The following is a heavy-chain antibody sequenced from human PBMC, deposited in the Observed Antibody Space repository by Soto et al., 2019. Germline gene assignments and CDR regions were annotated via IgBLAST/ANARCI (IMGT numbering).Heavy chain of an antibody. V-gene: IGHV3-33*08. CDR3: ARSHSNSLCIDY. CDR2: IWYDGSNK. J-gene: IGHJ4*02. CDR1: GFTFSSYG. D-gene: IGHD6-6*01. Sequence: GGSLRLSCAASGFTFSSYGMHWVRQAPGKGLEWVAVIWYDGSNKYYADSVKGRFTISRDNSKNTLYLQMNSLRAEDSALYYCARSHSNSLCIDYWGQGTLVTVSS.